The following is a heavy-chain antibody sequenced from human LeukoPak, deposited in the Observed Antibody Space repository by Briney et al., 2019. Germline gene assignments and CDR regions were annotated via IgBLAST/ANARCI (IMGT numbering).Heavy chain of an antibody. CDR3: AGDYGDYEGASDI. D-gene: IGHD4-17*01. V-gene: IGHV4-59*01. J-gene: IGHJ3*02. CDR2: IYYSGST. CDR1: GGSFSGYY. Sequence: PSETLSLTCAVYGGSFSGYYWSWIRQPPGKGLEWIGYIYYSGSTKYNPSLKSRVTISVDTSKNQFSLKLSSVTAADTAVYFCAGDYGDYEGASDIWGQGTMVTVSS.